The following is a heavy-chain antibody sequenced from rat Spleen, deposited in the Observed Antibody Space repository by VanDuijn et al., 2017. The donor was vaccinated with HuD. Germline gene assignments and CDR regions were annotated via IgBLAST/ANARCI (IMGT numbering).Heavy chain of an antibody. D-gene: IGHD1-9*01. J-gene: IGHJ4*01. Sequence: EVQLAESGGGLVQPGRSLKLSCVASGFTFNNYWMSWIRQAPGKGLEWVATISYDGSSTYYRDSVKGRFTISRDNAKSTLYLQMDRLRSEDTATYYWSRRYTYYGYTYVMDAWGQGASVTVSS. CDR1: GFTFNNYW. CDR2: ISYDGSST. CDR3: SRRYTYYGYTYVMDA. V-gene: IGHV5-29*01.